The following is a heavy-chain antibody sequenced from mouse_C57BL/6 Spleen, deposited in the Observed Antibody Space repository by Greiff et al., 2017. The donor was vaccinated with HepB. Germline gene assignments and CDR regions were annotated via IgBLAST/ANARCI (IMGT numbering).Heavy chain of an antibody. Sequence: QVQLKESGAELVRPGASVTLSCKASGYTFTDYEMHWVKQTPVHGLEWIGAIDPETGGTAYNQKFKGKAILTADKSSSTAYMELRSLTSEDSAVYYCTRDGSGTYYFDYWGQGTTLTVSS. CDR3: TRDGSGTYYFDY. CDR1: GYTFTDYE. V-gene: IGHV1-15*01. CDR2: IDPETGGT. J-gene: IGHJ2*01. D-gene: IGHD4-1*01.